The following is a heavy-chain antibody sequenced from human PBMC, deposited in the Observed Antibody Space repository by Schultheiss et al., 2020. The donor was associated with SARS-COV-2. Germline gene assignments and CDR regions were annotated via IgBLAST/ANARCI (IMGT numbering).Heavy chain of an antibody. CDR1: GGSISSGGYY. CDR3: ARGGGSLTN. Sequence: SETLSLTCTVSGGSISSGGYYWSWIRQHPGKGLEWIGYIYYSGSTYYNPSLKSRVTISVDTSKNQFSLRLTSVTAADTAVYYCARGGGSLTNWGQGALVTVSS. J-gene: IGHJ4*02. V-gene: IGHV4-31*03. CDR2: IYYSGST. D-gene: IGHD3-16*01.